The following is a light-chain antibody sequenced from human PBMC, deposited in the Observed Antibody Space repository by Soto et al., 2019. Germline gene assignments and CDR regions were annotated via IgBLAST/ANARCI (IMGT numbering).Light chain of an antibody. V-gene: IGKV3-11*01. CDR1: QSVSSY. CDR2: DAS. Sequence: EIVLTQSPATLSLSPGERATLSCRASQSVSSYLAWYQQKPGQAPRLLIYDASTRATAIPASFSGSGSGTAFTLPISSLQPEDFAVYYCQQRSNWPRTFGQGTKVDI. CDR3: QQRSNWPRT. J-gene: IGKJ1*01.